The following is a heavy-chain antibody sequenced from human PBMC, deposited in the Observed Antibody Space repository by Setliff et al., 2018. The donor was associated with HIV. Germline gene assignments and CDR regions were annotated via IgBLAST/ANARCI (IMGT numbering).Heavy chain of an antibody. D-gene: IGHD6-13*01. Sequence: GASVKVSCKASGYTFTDYYLHWVRQAPGQGPEWMGLINPNGGSRIYAQKFEDRLTVTSDTATTTLSMELRSLRFDDTAMYYCASSNWQLVADHWGQGTPVTVSS. CDR1: GYTFTDYY. V-gene: IGHV1-46*01. J-gene: IGHJ5*02. CDR2: INPNGGSR. CDR3: ASSNWQLVADH.